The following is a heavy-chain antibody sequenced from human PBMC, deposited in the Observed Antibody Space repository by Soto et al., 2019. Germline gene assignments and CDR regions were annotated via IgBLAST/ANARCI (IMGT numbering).Heavy chain of an antibody. D-gene: IGHD5-12*01. Sequence: SQTLSLTCAISGDSVSSKSAAWNWIRQSPSRGLEVLGRTYYRSKWYNDYAVSVKSRITINPDTSKNHFSLQLNSVTPEDTAVYYCARVQNPLRLKIGYDDAFXFWGQGTMVXVS. CDR2: TYYRSKWYN. CDR3: ARVQNPLRLKIGYDDAFXF. V-gene: IGHV6-1*01. CDR1: GDSVSSKSAA. J-gene: IGHJ3*01.